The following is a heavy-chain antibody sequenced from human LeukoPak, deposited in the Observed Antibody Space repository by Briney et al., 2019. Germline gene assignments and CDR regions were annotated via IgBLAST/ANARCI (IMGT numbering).Heavy chain of an antibody. CDR2: IYPGDSNT. CDR3: ARQGATRRSGHDAFDI. CDR1: GYSFTTYW. J-gene: IGHJ3*02. V-gene: IGHV5-51*01. Sequence: GESLKISCKGSGYSFTTYWIGWVRQMPGKGLEWMGIIYPGDSNTAYSPSFQGQVTISADKSISTAYLQWSSLKASDTAMYYCARQGATRRSGHDAFDIWGQGTVVTVPS. D-gene: IGHD6-6*01.